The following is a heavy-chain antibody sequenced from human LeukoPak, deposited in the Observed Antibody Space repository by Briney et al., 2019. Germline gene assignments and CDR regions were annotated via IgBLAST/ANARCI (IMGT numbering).Heavy chain of an antibody. V-gene: IGHV3-7*01. CDR1: GFTFSSYW. CDR3: ASGWGGGTFDY. D-gene: IGHD1/OR15-1a*01. Sequence: GGSLRLSCAASGFTFSSYWMSWVRLAPGKGLEWVANIKQDGSEKYYVDSVKGRFTISRDNAKNSLYLQMNSLRAEDTAVYYCASGWGGGTFDYWGQGTLVTVSS. CDR2: IKQDGSEK. J-gene: IGHJ4*02.